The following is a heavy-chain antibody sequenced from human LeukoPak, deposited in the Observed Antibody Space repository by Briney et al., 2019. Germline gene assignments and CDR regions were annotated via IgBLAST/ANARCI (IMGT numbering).Heavy chain of an antibody. CDR2: ISSSGSAI. V-gene: IGHV3-48*03. D-gene: IGHD4-23*01. CDR3: ARDYGGSSPFDY. J-gene: IGHJ4*02. Sequence: GGSLRLSCAASGFTFSSYEMHWVRQAPGKGLEWVSYISSSGSAIYYADSVKGRFTISRDNAKNSLYLQMNSLRAEDTAVYYCARDYGGSSPFDYWGQGTLVTVSS. CDR1: GFTFSSYE.